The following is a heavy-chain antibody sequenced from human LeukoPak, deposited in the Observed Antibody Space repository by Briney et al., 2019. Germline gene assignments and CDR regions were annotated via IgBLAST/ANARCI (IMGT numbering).Heavy chain of an antibody. Sequence: SETLSLTCSVSGGSISSSGYYWGWIRQSPGEGLEWIGNIYYSGITYYNPSLKSRITISVDTSKNQFSLKLSSVTAADTAVYYCARSSMAGSHHTYYYYYMDVWGKGTTVTVSS. V-gene: IGHV4-39*07. CDR3: ARSSMAGSHHTYYYYYMDV. CDR1: GGSISSSGYY. CDR2: IYYSGIT. D-gene: IGHD6-19*01. J-gene: IGHJ6*03.